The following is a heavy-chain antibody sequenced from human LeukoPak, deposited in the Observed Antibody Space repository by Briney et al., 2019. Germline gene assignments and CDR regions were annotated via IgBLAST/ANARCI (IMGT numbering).Heavy chain of an antibody. CDR3: AREWGWGLLGYFDY. D-gene: IGHD7-27*01. CDR1: GGTFSSYA. J-gene: IGHJ4*02. CDR2: IIPILGIA. Sequence: SVKVSCKASGGTFSSYAISWVRQAPGQGLEWMGRIIPILGIANYAQKFQGRVTITADKSTSTAYMELSSLRSDDTAVYYCAREWGWGLLGYFDYWGQGTLVTVSS. V-gene: IGHV1-69*04.